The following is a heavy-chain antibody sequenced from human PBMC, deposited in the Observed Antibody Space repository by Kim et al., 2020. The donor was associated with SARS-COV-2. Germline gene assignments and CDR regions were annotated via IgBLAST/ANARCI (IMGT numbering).Heavy chain of an antibody. CDR2: IYHSCST. CDR1: GGSFSGCY. Sequence: SETLSLTCAVSGGSFSGCYWSWIRQPPGTGLDWVWVIYHSCSTNYNPSLKSRVTISVDTSKNQFYLKLSSVTAADTAVYYCARGYYDSSGYYYYRWGQGTLVTVSS. V-gene: IGHV4-34*01. D-gene: IGHD3-22*01. J-gene: IGHJ5*02. CDR3: ARGYYDSSGYYYYR.